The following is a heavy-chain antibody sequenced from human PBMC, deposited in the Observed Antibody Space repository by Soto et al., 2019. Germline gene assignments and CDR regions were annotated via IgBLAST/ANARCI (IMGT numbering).Heavy chain of an antibody. CDR3: ARGTGGLGELYYYYGMDV. Sequence: ASVKVSCKASGYTFTSYGISWVRQAPGQGLEWMGWISAYNGNTNYAQKLQGRVTMTTDTSTSTAYMELRSLRSDDTAVYYCARGTGGLGELYYYYGMDVWGEGTTVTVYS. D-gene: IGHD3-10*01. V-gene: IGHV1-18*04. J-gene: IGHJ6*04. CDR1: GYTFTSYG. CDR2: ISAYNGNT.